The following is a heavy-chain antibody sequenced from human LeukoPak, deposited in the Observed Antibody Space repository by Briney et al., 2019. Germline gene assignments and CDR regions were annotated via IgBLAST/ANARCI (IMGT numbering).Heavy chain of an antibody. V-gene: IGHV4-34*01. CDR1: GGSFSGYY. CDR2: INHSGST. Sequence: SETLSLTCAVYGGSFSGYYWSWIRQPPGKGLEWIGEINHSGSTNYNPSLKSRVTISVDTSKNQFSLKLSSVTAADTAVYYCARRLGYCSSTSCSPGAAALNYFDYWGQGTLVTVSS. J-gene: IGHJ4*02. D-gene: IGHD2-2*01. CDR3: ARRLGYCSSTSCSPGAAALNYFDY.